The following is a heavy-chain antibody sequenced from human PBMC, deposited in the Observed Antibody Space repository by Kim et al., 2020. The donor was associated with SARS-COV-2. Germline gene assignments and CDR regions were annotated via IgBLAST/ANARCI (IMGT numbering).Heavy chain of an antibody. J-gene: IGHJ4*02. CDR3: ARDQWQLEYDY. CDR2: INHSGST. D-gene: IGHD6-6*01. Sequence: SETLSLTCAVYGGSFSGYYWSWIRQPPGKGLEWIGEINHSGSTNYNPSLKSRVTISVDTSKNQFSLKLSSVTAADTAVYYCARDQWQLEYDYWGQGTLVTVSS. V-gene: IGHV4-34*01. CDR1: GGSFSGYY.